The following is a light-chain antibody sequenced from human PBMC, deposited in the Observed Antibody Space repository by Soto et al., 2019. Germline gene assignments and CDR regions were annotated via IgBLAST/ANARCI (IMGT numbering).Light chain of an antibody. CDR1: QSISSY. CDR2: GAS. CDR3: QQYGSSPIT. J-gene: IGKJ5*01. Sequence: EVVLTQSPDTLSLPPGERATLSCRASQSISSYLAWYQQKPGQAPRLLIYGASSRATGIPDRFSGSGSGTGFTLTISRLEPEDFAVYYCQQYGSSPITFGQGTRLEIK. V-gene: IGKV3-20*01.